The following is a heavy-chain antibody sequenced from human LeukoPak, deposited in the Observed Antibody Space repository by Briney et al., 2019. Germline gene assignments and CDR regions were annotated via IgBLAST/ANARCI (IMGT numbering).Heavy chain of an antibody. CDR2: INHSGST. CDR3: ARVGYDSSYDY. V-gene: IGHV4-34*01. Sequence: SETLSLTCAVYGGSFSGYYWSWICQPPGKGLEWIGEINHSGSTNYNPSLKSRVTISVDTSKNQFSLKLSSVTAADTAVYYCARVGYDSSYDYWGQGTLVTVSS. CDR1: GGSFSGYY. D-gene: IGHD3-22*01. J-gene: IGHJ4*02.